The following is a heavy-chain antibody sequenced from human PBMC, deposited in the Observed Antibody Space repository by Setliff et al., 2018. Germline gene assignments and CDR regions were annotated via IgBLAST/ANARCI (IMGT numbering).Heavy chain of an antibody. CDR3: ARRVGSVGIQLPDY. J-gene: IGHJ4*02. CDR2: INTGNANT. CDR1: GYTFTNYA. Sequence: ASVKVSCKASGYTFTNYAIHWVRQAPGQRPEWMGWINTGNANTKYSQKFQGRVTITRDASASTAYMELSRLRSDDTAVYYCARRVGSVGIQLPDYWGQGTLVTVSS. V-gene: IGHV1-3*04. D-gene: IGHD5-18*01.